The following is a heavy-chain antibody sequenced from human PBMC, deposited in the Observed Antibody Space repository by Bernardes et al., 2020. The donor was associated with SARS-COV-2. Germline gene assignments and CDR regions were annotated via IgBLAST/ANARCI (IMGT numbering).Heavy chain of an antibody. V-gene: IGHV4-59*01. CDR3: AKAKFGDLTWFDP. D-gene: IGHD3-10*01. CDR1: GDSISAYY. Sequence: ETLSLTCTVSGDSISAYYWSWIRQPPGKGLEWIGYISYSGSTKYNPSLKSRVTISVDTSKNQFSLKLSSVTAADTAVYYCAKAKFGDLTWFDPWGQGALVTVSS. J-gene: IGHJ5*02. CDR2: ISYSGST.